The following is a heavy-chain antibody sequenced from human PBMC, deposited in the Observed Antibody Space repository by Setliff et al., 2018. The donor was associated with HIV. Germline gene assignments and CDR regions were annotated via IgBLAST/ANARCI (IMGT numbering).Heavy chain of an antibody. CDR3: ARDDRWVYNDYLDY. CDR2: ISSSNSYK. Sequence: GGSLRLSCAASGFTFNSYSMNWVRQAPGKGLEWVSSISSSNSYKHYADSVKGRFTISRDNSKNTLYLQVNSLRTEDTAVYFCARDDRWVYNDYLDYWGQGTLVTVSS. CDR1: GFTFNSYS. J-gene: IGHJ4*02. V-gene: IGHV3-21*04. D-gene: IGHD3-10*01.